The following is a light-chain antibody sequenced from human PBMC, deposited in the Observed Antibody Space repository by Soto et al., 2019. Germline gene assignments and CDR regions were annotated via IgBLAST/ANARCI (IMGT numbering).Light chain of an antibody. CDR2: WAS. J-gene: IGKJ1*01. Sequence: DIVMTQSPDSLAVSLGERATIKCKSSQSVLYSSNNKNYLAWYQQKPGQPPKLLIYWASTRESGVPDRFSGSGSGTDFTLTISSLQAEDVAVYYCQQYEAVVTFGQGTKVEI. V-gene: IGKV4-1*01. CDR1: QSVLYSSNNKNY. CDR3: QQYEAVVT.